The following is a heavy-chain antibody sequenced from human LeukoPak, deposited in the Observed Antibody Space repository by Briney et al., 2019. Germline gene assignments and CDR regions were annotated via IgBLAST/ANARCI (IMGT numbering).Heavy chain of an antibody. D-gene: IGHD6-6*01. CDR3: ARSSYSSSSSV. CDR2: INSDGSEG. V-gene: IGHV3-7*03. CDR1: GFTFSGFW. Sequence: GGSLRLSCAVSGFTFSGFWMSWSRQAPGKGLEWVASINSDGSEGYYADVVKGRFTISRDNARNSLYLQINSLRAEDTAVYYCARSSYSSSSSVWGQGTMVTVSS. J-gene: IGHJ3*01.